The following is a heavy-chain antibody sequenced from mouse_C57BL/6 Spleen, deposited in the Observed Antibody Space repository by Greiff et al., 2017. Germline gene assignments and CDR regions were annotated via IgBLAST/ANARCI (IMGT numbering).Heavy chain of an antibody. J-gene: IGHJ4*01. CDR1: GFNIKDYY. CDR2: IDPEDGET. V-gene: IGHV14-2*01. CDR3: ARSYGSSYGVCMDY. Sequence: VHVKQSGAELVKPGASVKLSCTASGFNIKDYYMHWVKQRTEQGLEWIGRIDPEDGETKYAPKFQGKATITADTSSNTAYLQLSSLTSEDTAVYYCARSYGSSYGVCMDYWGQGTSVTVSS. D-gene: IGHD1-1*01.